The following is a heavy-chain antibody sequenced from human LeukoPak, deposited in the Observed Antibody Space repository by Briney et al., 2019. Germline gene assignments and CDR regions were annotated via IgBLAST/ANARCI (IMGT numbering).Heavy chain of an antibody. J-gene: IGHJ5*02. V-gene: IGHV4-34*01. Sequence: SETLSLTCAVYGGSFSGYYWSWIRQPPGKGLEWIGEINHSGSTNYNPSLKSRVTISVDTFKNQFSLKLSSVTAADTAVYYCARGRYNWFDPWGQGTLVTVSS. CDR3: ARGRYNWFDP. CDR1: GGSFSGYY. CDR2: INHSGST.